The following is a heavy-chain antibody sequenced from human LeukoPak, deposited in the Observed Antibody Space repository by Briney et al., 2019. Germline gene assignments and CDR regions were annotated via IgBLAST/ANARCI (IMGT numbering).Heavy chain of an antibody. Sequence: GGSLRLSCAASGFTFDDYAMHWVRQAPGKGLEWVANIKQDGSRKSYVDSVKGRFTISGDNAKNSLYLQMNSLRAEDTAIYYCTRVGYIDEGIDYWGQGTLVTVSS. J-gene: IGHJ4*02. D-gene: IGHD5-24*01. V-gene: IGHV3-7*04. CDR2: IKQDGSRK. CDR3: TRVGYIDEGIDY. CDR1: GFTFDDYA.